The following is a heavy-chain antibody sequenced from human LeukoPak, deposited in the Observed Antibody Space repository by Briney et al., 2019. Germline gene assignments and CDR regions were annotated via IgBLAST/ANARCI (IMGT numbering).Heavy chain of an antibody. D-gene: IGHD3-22*01. J-gene: IGHJ4*02. CDR2: ISWDGGST. CDR3: AKGNEPYYYDSSGYSTHSHFDY. V-gene: IGHV3-43*01. Sequence: GGSLRLSCAASGFTFDDYTMHWVRQAPGKGLEWVSLISWDGGSTYYADSVKGRFTISRDNSKNSLYLQMNSLRTEDTALYYCAKGNEPYYYDSSGYSTHSHFDYWGQGTLVTVSS. CDR1: GFTFDDYT.